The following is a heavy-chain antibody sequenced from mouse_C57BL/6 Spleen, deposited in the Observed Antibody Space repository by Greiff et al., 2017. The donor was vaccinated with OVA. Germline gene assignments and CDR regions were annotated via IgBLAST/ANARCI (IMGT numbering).Heavy chain of an antibody. D-gene: IGHD1-1*01. V-gene: IGHV1-52*01. Sequence: QVQLQQPGAELVRPGSSVKLSCKASGYTFTSYWMHWVKQRPIQGLEWIGNIDPSDSETHYNQKFKDKATLTVDKSTSTAYMQLSSLTSEDAAVYYWARSQDPYYYGSSYGYFDVWGTGTTVTVSS. CDR2: IDPSDSET. CDR1: GYTFTSYW. J-gene: IGHJ1*03. CDR3: ARSQDPYYYGSSYGYFDV.